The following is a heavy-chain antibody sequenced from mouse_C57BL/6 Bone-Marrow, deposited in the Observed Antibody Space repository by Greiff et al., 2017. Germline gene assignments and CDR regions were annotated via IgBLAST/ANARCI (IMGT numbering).Heavy chain of an antibody. CDR1: GYTFTEST. J-gene: IGHJ4*01. CDR3: ARHSLYYYGSRGYYAMDY. CDR2: FYPGSGSI. V-gene: IGHV1-62-2*01. Sequence: VQLQQSGAELVKPGASVKLSCKASGYTFTESTIHWVKQRSGPGLEWIGWFYPGSGSIKYNEKFKDKATLTADKSSSTVYMELRRLTSVDSAVSFCARHSLYYYGSRGYYAMDYWCQGTSVTVSS. D-gene: IGHD1-1*01.